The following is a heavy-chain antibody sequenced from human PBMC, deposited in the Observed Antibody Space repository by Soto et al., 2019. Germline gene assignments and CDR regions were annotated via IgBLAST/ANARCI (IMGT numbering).Heavy chain of an antibody. J-gene: IGHJ5*02. V-gene: IGHV1-18*01. Sequence: ASVKVSCKASGYTFTSYVISWVRQAPRQGLEWMGWISAYNGNTKYAQKLQGRVTMTTDTSTSTAYMELRSLRSDDTAVYYCARVITIFNAGWFDPWGQGTLVTVSS. CDR1: GYTFTSYV. D-gene: IGHD3-9*01. CDR2: ISAYNGNT. CDR3: ARVITIFNAGWFDP.